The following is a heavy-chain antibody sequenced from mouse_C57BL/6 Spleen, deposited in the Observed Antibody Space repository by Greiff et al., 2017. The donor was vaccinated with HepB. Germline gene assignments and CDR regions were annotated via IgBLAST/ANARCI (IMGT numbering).Heavy chain of an antibody. CDR1: GYSFTGYY. D-gene: IGHD3-1*01. CDR3: ATWGGQYFDY. J-gene: IGHJ2*01. CDR2: IYPYNGVT. V-gene: IGHV1-31*01. Sequence: VQLKQSGPELVKPGASVKISCKASGYSFTGYYMHWVKQSHGNILDWIGYIYPYNGVTSYNQKFKGKATLTVDKSSSTAYMELRSLQSADSAVYYCATWGGQYFDYWGQGTTLTVSS.